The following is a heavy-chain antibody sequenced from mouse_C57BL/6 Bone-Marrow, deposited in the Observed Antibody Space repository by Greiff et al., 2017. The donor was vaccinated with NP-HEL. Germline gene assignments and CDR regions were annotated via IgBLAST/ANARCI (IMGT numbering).Heavy chain of an antibody. CDR3: ATTGLRRGGYYAMDY. CDR1: GFTFSDYY. Sequence: EVKLMESGGGLVQPGGSLKLSCAASGFTFSDYYMYWVRQTPEQRLEWVAYISNGGGSTYYPDTVKGRFTISRDNAKNTLYLQMSRLKSEDTAMYYCATTGLRRGGYYAMDYWGQGTSVTVSS. V-gene: IGHV5-12*01. D-gene: IGHD2-4*01. J-gene: IGHJ4*01. CDR2: ISNGGGST.